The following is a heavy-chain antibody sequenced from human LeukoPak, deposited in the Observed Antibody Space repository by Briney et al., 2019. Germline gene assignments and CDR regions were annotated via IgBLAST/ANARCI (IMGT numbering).Heavy chain of an antibody. V-gene: IGHV4-4*07. CDR1: GGSISSYF. J-gene: IGHJ4*02. Sequence: KSSETLSLTCTVSGGSISSYFWSWIRQPAGKGLEWIGRIYISGSTNYNPSLKSRVTMSVDTSKNQFSLKLNSVTAADTAIYYCARAGRGVHYFDYWGQGTLVTVSS. D-gene: IGHD4/OR15-4a*01. CDR2: IYISGST. CDR3: ARAGRGVHYFDY.